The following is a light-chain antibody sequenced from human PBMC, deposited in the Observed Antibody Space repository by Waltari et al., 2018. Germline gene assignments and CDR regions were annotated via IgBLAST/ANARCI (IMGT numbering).Light chain of an antibody. J-gene: IGLJ3*02. V-gene: IGLV4-69*01. Sequence: QLVLTQSPSASASLGASVKITCTLSSGLRSTALSWLQQQPEKGPRYLMKVTSDGSHSKGDEIPARFSGSSSGAERYLTISSLQSEDEADYYCQTGGHGTWVFGGGTKLTVL. CDR3: QTGGHGTWV. CDR2: VTSDGSH. CDR1: SGLRSTA.